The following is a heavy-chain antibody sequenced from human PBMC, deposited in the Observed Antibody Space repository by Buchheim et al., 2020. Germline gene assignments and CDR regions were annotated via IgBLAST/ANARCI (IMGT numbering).Heavy chain of an antibody. V-gene: IGHV5-51*01. CDR1: GYSFTSYW. Sequence: EVQLVQSGAEVKRPGESLKISCKGSGYSFTSYWIGWVRQMPGKGLEWMGIIYPGDSDTRYSPSFQGQVTISADKSISTAYLQWSSLKASDTAMYYCAATLYSSSPNYYYYGMDVWGQGTT. D-gene: IGHD6-13*01. CDR3: AATLYSSSPNYYYYGMDV. J-gene: IGHJ6*02. CDR2: IYPGDSDT.